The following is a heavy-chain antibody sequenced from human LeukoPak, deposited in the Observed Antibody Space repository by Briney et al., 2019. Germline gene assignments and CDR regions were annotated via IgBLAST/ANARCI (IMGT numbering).Heavy chain of an antibody. D-gene: IGHD1-26*01. CDR1: GFSFGDYS. V-gene: IGHV3-21*01. CDR3: ARDRSGSSSVDDAFDI. J-gene: IGHJ3*02. CDR2: INVITGYI. Sequence: GGSLRLSCTASGFSFGDYSMNWVRQAPGKGLEWVAYINVITGYIYYADSLKGRFTISRDNAKKSLFLEMNSLRVEDTAVYYCARDRSGSSSVDDAFDIWGQGIMVTVSS.